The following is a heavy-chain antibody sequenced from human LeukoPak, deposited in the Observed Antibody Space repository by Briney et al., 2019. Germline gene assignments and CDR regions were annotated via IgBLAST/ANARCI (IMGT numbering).Heavy chain of an antibody. Sequence: GGSLRLSCAASGFTFSRNAMSWVRQAPGKGLEWVSGISSSGGTTYYADSVKGRFTISRDNSKNKVYLQMNSLRAEDTAVYHCAKQDYDILTASDYWGQGTLVTVSS. D-gene: IGHD3-9*01. CDR2: ISSSGGTT. J-gene: IGHJ4*02. CDR1: GFTFSRNA. CDR3: AKQDYDILTASDY. V-gene: IGHV3-23*01.